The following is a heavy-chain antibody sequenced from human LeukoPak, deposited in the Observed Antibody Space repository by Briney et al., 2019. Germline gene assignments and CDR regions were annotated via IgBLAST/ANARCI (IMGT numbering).Heavy chain of an antibody. D-gene: IGHD4-17*01. CDR3: GRDTAYGDYKGYYYYMDV. V-gene: IGHV3-48*01. CDR1: GFTFSSYS. CDR2: ISSSSSTI. J-gene: IGHJ6*03. Sequence: GGSLRLSCAASGFTFSSYSMNWVRQAPGKGLEWVSYISSSSSTIYYADSVKGRFTISRDNAKNSLYLQMNSLRAEDTAVYYCGRDTAYGDYKGYYYYMDVWGKGTTVTVSS.